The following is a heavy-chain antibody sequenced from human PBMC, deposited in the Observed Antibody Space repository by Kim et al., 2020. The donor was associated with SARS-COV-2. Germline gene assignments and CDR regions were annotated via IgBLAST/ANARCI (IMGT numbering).Heavy chain of an antibody. V-gene: IGHV1-3*01. J-gene: IGHJ4*02. CDR3: ARSGEADSSGYPYYFDY. Sequence: ASVKVSCKASGYTFTSYAMHWVRQAPGQRLEWMGWINAGNGNTKYSQKFQGRVTITRDTSASTAYMELSSLRSEDTAVYYCARSGEADSSGYPYYFDYWGQGTLVTVSS. CDR1: GYTFTSYA. D-gene: IGHD3-22*01. CDR2: INAGNGNT.